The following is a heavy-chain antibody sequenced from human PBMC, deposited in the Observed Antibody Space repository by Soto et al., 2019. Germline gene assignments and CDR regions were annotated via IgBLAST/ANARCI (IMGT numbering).Heavy chain of an antibody. Sequence: GGSLSLSCAPSGFTFSSYSMNWVRQAPGKGLEWVSSISSSSSYIYYADAVKGRFTISRDNAKNSLYLQMNSLRAEDTAVYYCARDAAYCGGDCYFLFDYWGQGTLVTVSS. CDR2: ISSSSSYI. V-gene: IGHV3-21*01. CDR1: GFTFSSYS. J-gene: IGHJ4*02. D-gene: IGHD2-21*02. CDR3: ARDAAYCGGDCYFLFDY.